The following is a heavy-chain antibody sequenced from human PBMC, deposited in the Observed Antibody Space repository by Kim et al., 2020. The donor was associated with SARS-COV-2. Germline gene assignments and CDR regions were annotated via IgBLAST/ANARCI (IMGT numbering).Heavy chain of an antibody. J-gene: IGHJ1*01. CDR2: LSYDGKSE. V-gene: IGHV3-30*03. D-gene: IGHD3-3*01. CDR3: ARTYDVWSGYWQAAY. CDR1: GLTFSNYG. Sequence: GESLRLSCVASGLTFSNYGKHWHWVRQAPGKGLEWVALLSYDGKSEFYADSVKGRFTISRDNSRNTLYLQMNSLKTDDTAIYYCARTYDVWSGYWQAAYWGHGTLVTVSS.